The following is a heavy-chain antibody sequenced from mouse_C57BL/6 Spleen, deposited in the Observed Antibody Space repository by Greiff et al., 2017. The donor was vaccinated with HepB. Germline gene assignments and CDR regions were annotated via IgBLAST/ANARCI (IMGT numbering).Heavy chain of an antibody. J-gene: IGHJ1*03. CDR1: GYTFTSYW. CDR3: ARSLTTVVATDWYFDV. V-gene: IGHV1-59*01. CDR2: IDPSDSYT. D-gene: IGHD1-1*01. Sequence: QVQLQQPGAELVRPGTSVKLSCKASGYTFTSYWMHWVKQRPGQGLEWIGVIDPSDSYTNYNQKFKGKATLTVDTSSSTAYMQLSSLTSEDSAVYYCARSLTTVVATDWYFDVWGTGTTVTVSS.